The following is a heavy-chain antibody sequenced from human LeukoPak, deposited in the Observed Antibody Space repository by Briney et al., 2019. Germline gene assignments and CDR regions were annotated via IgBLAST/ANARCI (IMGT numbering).Heavy chain of an antibody. Sequence: GGSLRLSCAASGFTFDHYAMHSLRQAPAKGLEGVSGISWNSGSIGYADSVKGRFTISRDNAKNSLYLQMNSLRAEDTAVYYCAKEIRITAAGTGRDYWGQGTLVSVSS. CDR1: GFTFDHYA. CDR2: ISWNSGSI. V-gene: IGHV3-9*01. D-gene: IGHD6-13*01. J-gene: IGHJ4*02. CDR3: AKEIRITAAGTGRDY.